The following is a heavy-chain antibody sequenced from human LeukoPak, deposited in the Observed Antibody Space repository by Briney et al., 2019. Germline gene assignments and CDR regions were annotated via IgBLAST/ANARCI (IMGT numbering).Heavy chain of an antibody. D-gene: IGHD6-19*01. CDR3: ASGVAVDPDTFDI. J-gene: IGHJ3*02. CDR2: ISYSGSA. V-gene: IGHV4-59*08. CDR1: NGSFSNHF. Sequence: SETLSLTCTVSNGSFSNHFWSWIRQPPGKGLEWIGYISYSGSAHYDPSLKSRVTISVDTSKNQFSLKLSSVTAADTAVYYCASGVAVDPDTFDIWGLGTVVTVSS.